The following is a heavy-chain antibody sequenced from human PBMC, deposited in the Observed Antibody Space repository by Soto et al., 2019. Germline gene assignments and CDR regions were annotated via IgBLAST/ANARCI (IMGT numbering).Heavy chain of an antibody. CDR2: IIPIFGTA. CDR1: GGTFSSYA. J-gene: IGHJ6*02. D-gene: IGHD6-19*01. Sequence: ASVKVSCKASGGTFSSYAISWVRQAPGQGLEWMGGIIPIFGTANYAQKFQGRVTITADESTSTAYMELSSLRSEDTAVYYCAGYSSGWYGNLYYYYGMDVWGQGTTVTVSS. V-gene: IGHV1-69*13. CDR3: AGYSSGWYGNLYYYYGMDV.